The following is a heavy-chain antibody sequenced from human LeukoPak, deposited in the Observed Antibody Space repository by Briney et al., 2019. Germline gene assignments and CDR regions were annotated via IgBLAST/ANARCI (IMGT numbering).Heavy chain of an antibody. CDR2: ISAYNGNT. D-gene: IGHD3-3*01. Sequence: ASVKVSCKASGCTFTSYGISWVRQAPGQGLEWMGWISAYNGNTNYAQKLQGRVTMTTDTSTSTAYMELRSLRSDDTAVYYCARDLRFLEWALDYGMDVWGQGTTVTVSS. CDR1: GCTFTSYG. CDR3: ARDLRFLEWALDYGMDV. J-gene: IGHJ6*02. V-gene: IGHV1-18*01.